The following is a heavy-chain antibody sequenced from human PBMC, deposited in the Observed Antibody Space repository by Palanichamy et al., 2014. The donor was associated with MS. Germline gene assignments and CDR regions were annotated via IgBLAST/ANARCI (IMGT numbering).Heavy chain of an antibody. CDR1: GFTLSTYA. V-gene: IGHV3-30*04. D-gene: IGHD3-22*01. Sequence: QVQLVESGGGVVQPGRSLRLSCIASGSGFTLSTYAMHWVRQAPGKGLEWVAVISYDGSNTYYADSVKGRFTISRDNSKNTLYLQMNSLRAEDTAVYYCARALPYHFDSIVYEGNSFDYWGQGTLVTVSS. CDR3: ARALPYHFDSIVYEGNSFDY. J-gene: IGHJ4*02. CDR2: ISYDGSNT.